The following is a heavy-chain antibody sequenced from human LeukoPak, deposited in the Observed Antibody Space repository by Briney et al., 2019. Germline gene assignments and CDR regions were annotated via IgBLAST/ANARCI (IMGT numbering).Heavy chain of an antibody. CDR1: GFTSSPDW. Sequence: GGSLKLSCAASGFTSSPDWMSCVRQGPGKGLEWLACIKRNGHEKYYADSVRGRFTISRDDAGNSLHLQMNSLRVEDTALYYCAALDAPTLHAAYWGQGSLVTVSS. CDR3: AALDAPTLHAAY. CDR2: IKRNGHEK. V-gene: IGHV3-7*01. J-gene: IGHJ4*02. D-gene: IGHD5-24*01.